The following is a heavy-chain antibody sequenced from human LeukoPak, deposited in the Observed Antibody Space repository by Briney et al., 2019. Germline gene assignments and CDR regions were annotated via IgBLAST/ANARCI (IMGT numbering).Heavy chain of an antibody. Sequence: ASVKVSCKASGYTFTSYYMHWARQAPGQGLEWMGIINPSGGSTSYAQKFQGRVTFTTDESTSTAYMELSSLRSEDTAVYYCARGAWGYNYGYHNYWGQGTLVTVSS. CDR1: GYTFTSYY. CDR2: INPSGGST. V-gene: IGHV1-46*01. J-gene: IGHJ4*02. CDR3: ARGAWGYNYGYHNY. D-gene: IGHD5-18*01.